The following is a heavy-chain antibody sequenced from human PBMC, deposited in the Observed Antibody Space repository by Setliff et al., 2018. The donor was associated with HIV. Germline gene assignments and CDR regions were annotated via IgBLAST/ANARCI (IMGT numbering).Heavy chain of an antibody. J-gene: IGHJ3*02. V-gene: IGHV4-39*01. CDR2: IYYSGST. Sequence: SETLSLTCTVSGGSIYGSDYYWGWIRQPPGKGLESIGSIYYSGSTYYNPSLKSRVTISVDTSKNQFSLKLSSVTAADTAVYYCARGVTDGYSYGNDAFDIWGQGTMVTVSS. D-gene: IGHD5-18*01. CDR3: ARGVTDGYSYGNDAFDI. CDR1: GGSIYGSDYY.